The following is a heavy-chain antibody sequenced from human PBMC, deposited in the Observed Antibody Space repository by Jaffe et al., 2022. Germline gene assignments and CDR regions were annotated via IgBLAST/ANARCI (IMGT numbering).Heavy chain of an antibody. Sequence: EVQLVESGGNLVQPGGSLRLSCAASGFTFSVYWMSWVRQVPGRGLEWVANINQDGSEKNYVDSVEGRFTISRDNAKKSLHLQMSSLRAEDTAIYYCARGGGVPDYWGQGTLVTVSS. CDR2: INQDGSEK. V-gene: IGHV3-7*05. CDR3: ARGGGVPDY. D-gene: IGHD3-16*01. J-gene: IGHJ4*02. CDR1: GFTFSVYW.